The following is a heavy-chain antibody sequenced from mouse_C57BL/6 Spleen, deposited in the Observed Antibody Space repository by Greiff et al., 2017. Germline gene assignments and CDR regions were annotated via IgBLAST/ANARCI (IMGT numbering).Heavy chain of an antibody. CDR1: GYTFTSYW. Sequence: QLQQPGAELVRPGTSVKLSCKASGYTFTSYWMHWVKQRPGQGLEWIGVIDPSDSYTNYNQKFKGKATLTVDTSSSTAYMQLSSLTSEDSAVYYCARTGTEDYWGQGTTLTVSS. D-gene: IGHD4-1*01. J-gene: IGHJ2*01. CDR2: IDPSDSYT. V-gene: IGHV1-59*01. CDR3: ARTGTEDY.